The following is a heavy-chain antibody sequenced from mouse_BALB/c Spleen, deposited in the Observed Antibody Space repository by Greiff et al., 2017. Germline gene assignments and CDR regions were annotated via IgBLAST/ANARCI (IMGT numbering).Heavy chain of an antibody. CDR3: ARWYGKYYAMDY. V-gene: IGHV1-77*01. CDR1: GYTFTDYV. Sequence: QVQLQQSGPELVKPGASVKMSCKASGYTFTDYVISWVKQRTGQGLEWIGEIYPGSGSTYYNEKFKGKATLTADKSSNTAYMQLSSLTSEDSAVYFCARWYGKYYAMDYWGQGTSVTVSS. D-gene: IGHD2-10*02. CDR2: IYPGSGST. J-gene: IGHJ4*01.